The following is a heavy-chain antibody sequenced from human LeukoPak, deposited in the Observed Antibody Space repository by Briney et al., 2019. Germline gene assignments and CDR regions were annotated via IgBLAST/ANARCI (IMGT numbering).Heavy chain of an antibody. V-gene: IGHV4-4*07. J-gene: IGHJ4*02. CDR1: GGSISSYY. CDR2: LYTSGST. CDR3: AREDPYYDYVWGSYRYGYYFDY. Sequence: SETQSLTCTVSGGSISSYYWSWIRQPAGRGLEWIGRLYTSGSTNYNPSLKSRVTMSLDTSKNQFSLKLSSVTAADTAVYYCAREDPYYDYVWGSYRYGYYFDYWGQGTLVTVSS. D-gene: IGHD3-16*02.